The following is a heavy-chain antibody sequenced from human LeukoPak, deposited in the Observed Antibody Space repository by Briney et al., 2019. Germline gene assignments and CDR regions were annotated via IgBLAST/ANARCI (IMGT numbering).Heavy chain of an antibody. J-gene: IGHJ2*01. V-gene: IGHV4-4*07. CDR2: IYTSGST. D-gene: IGHD4-17*01. Sequence: SETLSLTCTVSGGSISSYYWSWIRQPAGKGLELIGRIYTSGSTNYNPSLKSRVTMSVDTSKSQFSLKLSSVTAADTAVYYCARQVRGDGDYLPYWYFDLWGRGTLVTVSS. CDR3: ARQVRGDGDYLPYWYFDL. CDR1: GGSISSYY.